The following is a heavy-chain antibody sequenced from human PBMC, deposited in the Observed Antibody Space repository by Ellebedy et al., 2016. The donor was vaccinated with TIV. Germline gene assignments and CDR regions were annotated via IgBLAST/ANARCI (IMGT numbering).Heavy chain of an antibody. CDR1: GFTFSSYW. CDR2: INSDGSST. V-gene: IGHV3-74*01. CDR3: ARSGGYEDFDY. Sequence: GGSLRLSCAASGFTFSSYWMHWVRQAPGKGLVWVSRINSDGSSTSYADSLKGRFTISRDSAKNTLYLQMKSLRAEDTAVYYCARSGGYEDFDYWGQGTLVTVSS. J-gene: IGHJ4*02. D-gene: IGHD5-12*01.